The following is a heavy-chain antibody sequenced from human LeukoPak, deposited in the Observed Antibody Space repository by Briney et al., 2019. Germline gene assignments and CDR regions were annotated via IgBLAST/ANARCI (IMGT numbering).Heavy chain of an antibody. CDR3: ARSVTMVRGALRYFDY. D-gene: IGHD3-10*01. Sequence: TSQTLSLTCAVSGGSISSGGYSWSWIRQPPGKGLEWIGYIYHSGSTYYNPSLKSRVTISVDRSKNQFSLKLSSVTAADTAVYYCARSVTMVRGALRYFDYWGQGTLVTVSS. CDR1: GGSISSGGYS. V-gene: IGHV4-30-2*01. J-gene: IGHJ4*02. CDR2: IYHSGST.